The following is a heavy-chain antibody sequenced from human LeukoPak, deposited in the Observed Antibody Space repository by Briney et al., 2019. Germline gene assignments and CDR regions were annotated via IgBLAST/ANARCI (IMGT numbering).Heavy chain of an antibody. CDR2: IYSGGST. CDR1: GFTVSSNY. V-gene: IGHV3-66*01. D-gene: IGHD3-22*01. J-gene: IGHJ3*02. CDR3: ARDDNYAFDI. Sequence: GGSLRLSCAASGFTVSSNYMSWVRQAPGKGLEWVSVIYSGGSTYYADSVKGRFTISRDNSKNTLYLQINSLRAEDTAVYYCARDDNYAFDIWGQGTMVTVSS.